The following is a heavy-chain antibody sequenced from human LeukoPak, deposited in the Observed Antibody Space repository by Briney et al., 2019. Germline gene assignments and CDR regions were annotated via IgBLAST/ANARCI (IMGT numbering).Heavy chain of an antibody. V-gene: IGHV4-34*01. J-gene: IGHJ6*03. D-gene: IGHD1-14*01. Sequence: SETLSLTCAVYGGSFSGYYWSWIRQPPGKGLEWIGEINHSGSTNYNPSLKSRVTIAVDTSKNQFSLKLSSVTAADTAVYYCARTHRGYYHYYYMDVWGKGTTVTISS. CDR3: ARTHRGYYHYYYMDV. CDR2: INHSGST. CDR1: GGSFSGYY.